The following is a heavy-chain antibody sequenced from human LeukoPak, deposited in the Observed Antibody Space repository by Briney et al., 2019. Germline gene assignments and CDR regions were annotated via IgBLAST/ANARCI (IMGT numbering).Heavy chain of an antibody. J-gene: IGHJ5*02. CDR3: ASEGLWFGELSWFDP. CDR1: GGSISSYY. Sequence: SETLSLTCTVPGGSISSYYWSWIRQPAGKGLEWIGRIYTSGSTNYNPSLKSRVTMSVDTSKNQFSLKLSSVTAADTAVYYCASEGLWFGELSWFDPWGQGTLVTVSS. D-gene: IGHD3-10*01. V-gene: IGHV4-4*07. CDR2: IYTSGST.